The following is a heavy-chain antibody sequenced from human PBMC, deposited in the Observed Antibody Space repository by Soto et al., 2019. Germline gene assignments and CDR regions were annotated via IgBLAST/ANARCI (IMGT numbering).Heavy chain of an antibody. CDR3: ARDLDGLHDDTSGPFPRPG. CDR1: GGSVSSESHY. J-gene: IGHJ1*01. D-gene: IGHD3-22*01. CDR2: IYYTGST. V-gene: IGHV4-61*01. Sequence: SSETLSLTCTVSGGSVSSESHYWSWIRQTPGKGLEWIGYIYYTGSTNYNPSLKGRVTMSVDTSRDQVSLRLRSVTRADTAVYYCARDLDGLHDDTSGPFPRPGWGQGTLVTVSS.